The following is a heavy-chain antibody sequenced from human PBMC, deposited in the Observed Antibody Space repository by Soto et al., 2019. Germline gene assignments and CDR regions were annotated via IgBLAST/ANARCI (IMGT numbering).Heavy chain of an antibody. CDR2: ISASGGST. CDR1: GFTFNNYA. CDR3: AIHFYYGSGSYYAVDY. D-gene: IGHD3-10*01. Sequence: EVQLLESGGGLVQPGGSLRLSCVVSGFTFNNYAMNWVRQAPGKGLEWVSGISASGGSTYYADSVKGRFTISRDSSKHTLYLQMNSLRADYTAIYYCAIHFYYGSGSYYAVDYWGQGTLVTVSS. V-gene: IGHV3-23*01. J-gene: IGHJ4*02.